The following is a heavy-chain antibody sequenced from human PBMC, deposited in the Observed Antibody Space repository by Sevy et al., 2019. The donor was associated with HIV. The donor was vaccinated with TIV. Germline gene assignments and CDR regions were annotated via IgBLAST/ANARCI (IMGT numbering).Heavy chain of an antibody. CDR3: TREVADYDFWSGGHAFDI. CDR2: IRSKAYGGTT. Sequence: GGSLRLSCTASGFTFGDYAMSWFRQAPGKGLEWVGFIRSKAYGGTTEYAASVKGRFTISRDDSKSIAYLQMNGLKTEDTAVYYCTREVADYDFWSGGHAFDIWGQGTMVTVSS. V-gene: IGHV3-49*03. J-gene: IGHJ3*02. CDR1: GFTFGDYA. D-gene: IGHD3-3*01.